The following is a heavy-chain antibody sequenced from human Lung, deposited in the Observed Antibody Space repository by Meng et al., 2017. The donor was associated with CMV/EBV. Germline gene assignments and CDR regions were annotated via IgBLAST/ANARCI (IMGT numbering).Heavy chain of an antibody. CDR1: GFTFDDYA. CDR2: ISWDGGST. V-gene: IGHV3-43D*03. D-gene: IGHD6-13*01. CDR3: AKEYIAAAGTDYYYGMDV. Sequence: GGSXRLXCAASGFTFDDYAMHWVRQAPGKGLEWVSLISWDGGSTYYADSVKGRFTISRDNSKNSLYLQMNSLRAEDTTLYYCAKEYIAAAGTDYYYGMDVXGQRXTVTVSS. J-gene: IGHJ6*02.